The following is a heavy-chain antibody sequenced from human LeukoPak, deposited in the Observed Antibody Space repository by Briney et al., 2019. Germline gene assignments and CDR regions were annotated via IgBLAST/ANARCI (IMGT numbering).Heavy chain of an antibody. J-gene: IGHJ2*01. D-gene: IGHD6-13*01. CDR3: ARDVIAAAPAKKQSNWYFDL. CDR2: IYYSGST. CDR1: GGSISSGGYY. Sequence: PSETLSLTCTVSGGSISSGGYYWSWIRQHPGKGLEWIGYIYYSGSTYYNPSLKSRVTISVDTSKNQFSLKLSSVTAADTAVYYCARDVIAAAPAKKQSNWYFDLWGRGTLVTVSS. V-gene: IGHV4-31*03.